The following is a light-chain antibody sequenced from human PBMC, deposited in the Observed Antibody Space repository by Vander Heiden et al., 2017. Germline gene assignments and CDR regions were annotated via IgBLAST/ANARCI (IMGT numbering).Light chain of an antibody. CDR2: GKN. J-gene: IGLJ1*01. Sequence: SSELTQDPAVSVALGHTVRITCQGDSLRSYYATWYRQKPGQAPVLVIYGKNNRPSGIPDRFSGSSSGNTAPLTITGAQAEDEADFYCNSRDSSDNYVFGTGTKVTVL. CDR3: NSRDSSDNYV. CDR1: SLRSYY. V-gene: IGLV3-19*01.